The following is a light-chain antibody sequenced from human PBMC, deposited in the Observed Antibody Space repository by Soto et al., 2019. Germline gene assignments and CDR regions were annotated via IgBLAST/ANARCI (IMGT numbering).Light chain of an antibody. CDR3: QQRGNWPQT. V-gene: IGKV3-11*01. Sequence: EIVLTQSPATLSLSPGERATLSCRASQSVRSYLAWYQQKPGQTPRLLIYDAFNRATGIPARFSGSGSGTVFALTISILEPEDFAVYYCQQRGNWPQTFGPGTKVDI. CDR2: DAF. CDR1: QSVRSY. J-gene: IGKJ3*01.